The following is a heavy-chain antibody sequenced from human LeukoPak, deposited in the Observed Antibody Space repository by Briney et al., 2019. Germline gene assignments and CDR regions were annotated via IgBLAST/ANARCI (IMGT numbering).Heavy chain of an antibody. CDR3: ARRRGVRGVKYYYYGMDV. D-gene: IGHD3-10*01. V-gene: IGHV4-39*01. CDR1: GGSISSSSYY. CDR2: IYYSGST. J-gene: IGHJ6*02. Sequence: PSETLSLTCTVSGGSISSSSYYWGWIRQPPGKGLEWIGSIYYSGSTYYNPSLKSRVTISVDTSKNQFSLKLSSVTAADTAVYYCARRRGVRGVKYYYYGMDVWGPGTTVTVSS.